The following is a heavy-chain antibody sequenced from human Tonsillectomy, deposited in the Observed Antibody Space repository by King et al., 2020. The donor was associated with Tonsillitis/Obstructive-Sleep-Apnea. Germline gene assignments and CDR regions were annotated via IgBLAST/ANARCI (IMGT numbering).Heavy chain of an antibody. Sequence: VQLQQWGAGLLKPSETLSLTCAVYGGSFSGYYWSWIRQPPGKGLEWIGEINHSGSTNYNPSLKSRVTISVDTSENQFSLKLSSVTAADTAVYYCARGRTRLRYCSSTSCSGGAFDIWGQGTMVTVSS. CDR3: ARGRTRLRYCSSTSCSGGAFDI. CDR2: INHSGST. J-gene: IGHJ3*02. D-gene: IGHD2-2*01. CDR1: GGSFSGYY. V-gene: IGHV4-34*01.